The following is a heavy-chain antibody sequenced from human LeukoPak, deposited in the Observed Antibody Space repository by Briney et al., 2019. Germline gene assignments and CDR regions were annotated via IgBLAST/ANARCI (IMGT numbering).Heavy chain of an antibody. V-gene: IGHV3-30*18. CDR2: ISYDGSNK. D-gene: IGHD1-26*01. J-gene: IGHJ4*02. Sequence: GGSLRPSCAASGFTFSSYGMHWVRQAPGKGLEWVAVISYDGSNKYYADSVKGRFTISRDNSKNTLYLQMNSLRAEDMAVYYCAKDSYSGSYFLDYWGQGTLVTVSS. CDR1: GFTFSSYG. CDR3: AKDSYSGSYFLDY.